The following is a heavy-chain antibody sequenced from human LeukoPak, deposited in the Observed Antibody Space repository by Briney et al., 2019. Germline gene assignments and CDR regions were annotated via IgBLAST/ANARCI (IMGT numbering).Heavy chain of an antibody. CDR2: IYYSEST. J-gene: IGHJ4*02. CDR1: GGSISSGDYY. CDR3: ATTGLGLRYFDWSDY. Sequence: PSQTLSLTCTVSGGSISSGDYYWSWSRQPPGGGRGWIGYIYYSESTYYNPSLKSRVTISVDTSKNQFSLKLSSVTAADTDVYYCATTGLGLRYFDWSDYWGQGTLVTVSS. V-gene: IGHV4-30-4*08. D-gene: IGHD3-9*01.